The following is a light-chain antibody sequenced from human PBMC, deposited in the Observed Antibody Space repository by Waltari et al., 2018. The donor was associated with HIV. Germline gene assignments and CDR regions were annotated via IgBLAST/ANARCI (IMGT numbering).Light chain of an antibody. CDR2: DVI. V-gene: IGLV2-11*01. Sequence: QSALTQPRSVSGSPGQSVAISCSEISSDFGGHHFVSWYQHHPGKAPNLIIYDVIKRPSGVPDRFSASLSGNTATLTISGLRAEDEADYYCCSYAGYTTFVFGSGTKVTVL. CDR1: SSDFGGHHF. CDR3: CSYAGYTTFV. J-gene: IGLJ1*01.